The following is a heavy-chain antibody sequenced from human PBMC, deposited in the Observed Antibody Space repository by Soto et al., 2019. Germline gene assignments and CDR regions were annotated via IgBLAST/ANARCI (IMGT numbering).Heavy chain of an antibody. V-gene: IGHV1-8*01. CDR3: ARYQKAAAFHD. CDR2: MNPSGDT. CDR1: GSAFTSLD. J-gene: IGHJ4*02. Sequence: QVQLVQSGAEVKKPGASVKVSCKASGSAFTSLDIHWVRQAAGQGLEWVGWMNPSGDTGYAQKFQGRVSMTTDTSISTVYMELSRLRSEDTAVYYCARYQKAAAFHDLGQGTLVTVSP. D-gene: IGHD6-25*01.